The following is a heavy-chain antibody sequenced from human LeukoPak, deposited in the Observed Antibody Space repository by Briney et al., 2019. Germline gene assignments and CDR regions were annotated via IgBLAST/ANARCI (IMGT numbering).Heavy chain of an antibody. CDR3: ARDSIAVAGRPLGY. Sequence: GGSLRLSCAASGFTFSSYGMHWVRQAPGKGLEWVSYISSSSSTIYYADSVKGRFTISRDNAKNSLYLQMNSLRAEDTAVYYCARDSIAVAGRPLGYWGQGTLVTVSS. V-gene: IGHV3-48*04. J-gene: IGHJ4*02. D-gene: IGHD6-19*01. CDR2: ISSSSSTI. CDR1: GFTFSSYG.